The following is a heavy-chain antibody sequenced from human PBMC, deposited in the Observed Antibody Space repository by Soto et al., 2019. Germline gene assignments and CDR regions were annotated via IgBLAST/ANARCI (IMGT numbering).Heavy chain of an antibody. D-gene: IGHD3-10*01. CDR2: IYYSGST. Sequence: SETLSLTCTVSGGSISSGGYDWSWIRQHPXKGLEWIGYIYYSGSTYYNPSLKSRVTISVDTSKNQFSLKLSSVTAADTAVYYCASGYYGSGSYSGWFDPWGQGTLVTVSS. V-gene: IGHV4-31*03. CDR1: GGSISSGGYD. J-gene: IGHJ5*02. CDR3: ASGYYGSGSYSGWFDP.